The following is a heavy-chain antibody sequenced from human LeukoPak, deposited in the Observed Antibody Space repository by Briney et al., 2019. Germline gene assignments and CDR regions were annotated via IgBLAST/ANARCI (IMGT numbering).Heavy chain of an antibody. V-gene: IGHV3-11*06. CDR2: ISSSSSYT. D-gene: IGHD3-10*01. CDR3: ARSMFYYGSGSYSTTPFDY. J-gene: IGHJ4*02. CDR1: GGSFSDYY. Sequence: KPSETLSLTCAVYGGSFSDYYMSWIRQAPGKGLEWVSYISSSSSYTNYADSVKGRFTISRDNAKNSLYLQMNSLRAEDTAVYYCARSMFYYGSGSYSTTPFDYWGQGTLVTVSS.